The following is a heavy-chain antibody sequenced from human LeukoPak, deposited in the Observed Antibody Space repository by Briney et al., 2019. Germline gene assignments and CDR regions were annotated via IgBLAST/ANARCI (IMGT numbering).Heavy chain of an antibody. CDR3: ARGNEVTSLDY. J-gene: IGHJ4*02. Sequence: SETLSLTCTVSGGSISSYYWSWIRQPPGKGLEWIGYIYYSGSTNYNPSLKSRATISVDTSKNQFSLKLSSVTAADTAVYYCARGNEVTSLDYWGQGTLVTVSS. CDR1: GGSISSYY. V-gene: IGHV4-59*08. CDR2: IYYSGST. D-gene: IGHD2-21*02.